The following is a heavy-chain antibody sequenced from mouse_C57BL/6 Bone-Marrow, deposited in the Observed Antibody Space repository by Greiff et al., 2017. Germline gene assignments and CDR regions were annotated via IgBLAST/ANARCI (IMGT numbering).Heavy chain of an antibody. CDR3: AREENYYGSSYVWYFDV. V-gene: IGHV1-82*01. Sequence: QVQLQQSGPELVKPGASVKISCKASGYAFSSSWMNWVKQRPGKGLEWIGRIYPGDGDTNYNGKFKGKATLTADKSSSTAYMQLSSLTSEDSAVYFCAREENYYGSSYVWYFDVWGTGTTVTVSS. CDR2: IYPGDGDT. CDR1: GYAFSSSW. D-gene: IGHD1-1*01. J-gene: IGHJ1*03.